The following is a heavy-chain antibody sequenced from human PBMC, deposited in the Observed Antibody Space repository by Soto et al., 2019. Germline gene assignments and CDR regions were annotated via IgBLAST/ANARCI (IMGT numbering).Heavy chain of an antibody. J-gene: IGHJ4*02. V-gene: IGHV1-69*01. CDR2: IIPMFVTP. CDR1: GGTFANYA. CDR3: ARGPEYSSSWYFAD. D-gene: IGHD6-13*01. Sequence: VQLVQSGADLKKPGSSVKVSCKASGGTFANYAFSWVRKAPGQGVEWMGGIIPMFVTPNYALQFHGRVTITADESTRTVYLELNNLISDDSAVYYCARGPEYSSSWYFADWGQGTLITVSS.